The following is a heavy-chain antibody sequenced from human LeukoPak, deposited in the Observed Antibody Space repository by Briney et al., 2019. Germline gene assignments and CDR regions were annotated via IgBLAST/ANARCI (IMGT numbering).Heavy chain of an antibody. CDR1: GFSFTSFW. CDR2: INQNGGEK. D-gene: IGHD4-17*01. V-gene: IGHV3-7*03. J-gene: IGHJ4*02. CDR3: AKARDDYGDYDWDY. Sequence: GGSLRLSCVASGFSFTSFWMSWVRQAPGKGPEWVANINQNGGEKYYVDSVKGRFTISRDNSKNTLYLQMNSLRAEDTAVYYCAKARDDYGDYDWDYWGQGTLVTVSS.